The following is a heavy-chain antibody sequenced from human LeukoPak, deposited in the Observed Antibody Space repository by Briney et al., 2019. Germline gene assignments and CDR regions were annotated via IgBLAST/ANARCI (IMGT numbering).Heavy chain of an antibody. Sequence: VGSLRLSCAASGFTVSSNYMSWVRQSPGKGLEGVSVIYSGGSTYYADSVKGRLTISRHNSKNTLYLQVNSLRAEETAVYYCARIGSTSWGAEFDYWGQGNLVTVSS. CDR2: IYSGGST. J-gene: IGHJ4*02. CDR1: GFTVSSNY. V-gene: IGHV3-53*04. CDR3: ARIGSTSWGAEFDY. D-gene: IGHD2-2*01.